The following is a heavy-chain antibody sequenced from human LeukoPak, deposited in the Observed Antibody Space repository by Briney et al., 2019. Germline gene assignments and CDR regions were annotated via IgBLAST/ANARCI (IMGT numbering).Heavy chain of an antibody. J-gene: IGHJ4*02. D-gene: IGHD4-23*01. CDR3: ASDYGGNSRGFNFDY. Sequence: GGSLRLSCAASGFTFSSYSMNWVRQAPWKGLEWVSVLYSGGSTSYTDSVRGRFTISRDNSKNTLYLQMNSQRVEDTAVYYCASDYGGNSRGFNFDYWGQGTLVTVSS. CDR2: LYSGGST. V-gene: IGHV3-66*01. CDR1: GFTFSSYS.